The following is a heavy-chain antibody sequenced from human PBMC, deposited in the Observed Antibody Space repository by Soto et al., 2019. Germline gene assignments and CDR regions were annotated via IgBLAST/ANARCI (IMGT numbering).Heavy chain of an antibody. Sequence: SAVKVSFKDSGYTFTSYAMHWVRQAPGQRLECMGWINAGNGNTKYSQKFQGRGTITRDTSASTAYMELSSLRSEDTAVYYCATCVTIVGVVTHGYYYGMDVWG. CDR2: INAGNGNT. CDR3: ATCVTIVGVVTHGYYYGMDV. J-gene: IGHJ6*02. V-gene: IGHV1-3*01. D-gene: IGHD3-3*01. CDR1: GYTFTSYA.